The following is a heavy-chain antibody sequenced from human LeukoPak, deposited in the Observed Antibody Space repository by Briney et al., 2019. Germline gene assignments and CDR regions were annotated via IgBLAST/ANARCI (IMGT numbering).Heavy chain of an antibody. Sequence: ASETLSLTCSVLSVSITSYYWTWIRQPPGKGLEWIGYIYHSGNTKYNPSLKGRVTMSIDTSKNQFFLNVTSVTAADTAVYYCASEVADGYWGQGTLVIVS. CDR3: ASEVADGY. J-gene: IGHJ4*02. V-gene: IGHV4-59*01. D-gene: IGHD2-21*01. CDR2: IYHSGNT. CDR1: SVSITSYY.